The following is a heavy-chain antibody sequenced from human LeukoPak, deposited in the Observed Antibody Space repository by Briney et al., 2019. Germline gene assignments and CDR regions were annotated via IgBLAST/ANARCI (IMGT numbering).Heavy chain of an antibody. CDR3: ARDLATTKPRYYYYGMDV. J-gene: IGHJ6*02. CDR1: GYTFTSYY. Sequence: ASVKVSCKASGYTFTSYYMHWVRQAPGQGLEWMGIINPSGGSTSYAQKFQGRVTMTRDTSTSTVYMELSSLRSEDTAVYYCARDLATTKPRYYYYGMDVWGQGTTVTVSS. CDR2: INPSGGST. D-gene: IGHD1-26*01. V-gene: IGHV1-46*01.